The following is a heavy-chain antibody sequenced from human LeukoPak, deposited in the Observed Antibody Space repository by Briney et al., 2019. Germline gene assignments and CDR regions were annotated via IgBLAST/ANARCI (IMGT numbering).Heavy chain of an antibody. V-gene: IGHV3-23*01. CDR3: ARDSGYRHFTWYFDL. CDR2: ISGSGGST. D-gene: IGHD3-22*01. CDR1: GFTFSSYA. Sequence: PGGSLRLSCAASGFTFSSYAMSWIRQAPGKGLEWVSAISGSGGSTYYADSVKGRFTISRDNSKNTLYLQMNSLRAEDTAVYYCARDSGYRHFTWYFDLWGRGTLVTVSS. J-gene: IGHJ2*01.